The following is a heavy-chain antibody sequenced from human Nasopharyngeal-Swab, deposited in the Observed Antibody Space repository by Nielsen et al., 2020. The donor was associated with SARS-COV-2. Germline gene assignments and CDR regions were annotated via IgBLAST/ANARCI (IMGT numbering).Heavy chain of an antibody. CDR2: INTNTGHP. CDR3: ARAGRGSSSWYVMDYYYGMDV. D-gene: IGHD6-13*01. J-gene: IGHJ6*02. V-gene: IGHV7-4-1*02. Sequence: WVRQAPGQGLEWMGWINTNTGHPTYAQGFTGRFVFSLDTSVSTAYLQISSLKAEDTAVYNCARAGRGSSSWYVMDYYYGMDVWGQGTTVTRLL.